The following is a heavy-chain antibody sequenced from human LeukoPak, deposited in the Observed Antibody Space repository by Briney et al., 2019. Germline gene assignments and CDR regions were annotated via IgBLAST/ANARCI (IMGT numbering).Heavy chain of an antibody. V-gene: IGHV1-46*01. CDR1: RDTFTIYA. J-gene: IGHJ4*02. CDR2: MNPSGGST. CDR3: AREPLNDGYSSGWYGY. Sequence: ASVNVSGKASRDTFTIYAIKWVRQATEQGLEWMGWMNPSGGSTSYAQKFQGRVTMTRDTSTSTVYMELSSLRSEDTAVYYCAREPLNDGYSSGWYGYWGQGTLVTVSS. D-gene: IGHD6-19*01.